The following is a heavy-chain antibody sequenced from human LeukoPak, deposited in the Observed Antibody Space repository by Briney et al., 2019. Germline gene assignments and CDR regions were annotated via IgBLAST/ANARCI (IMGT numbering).Heavy chain of an antibody. CDR3: AKYGSGGTAPFDY. CDR1: GFTFSSFA. CDR2: ISGSGGST. D-gene: IGHD2-15*01. J-gene: IGHJ4*02. V-gene: IGHV3-23*01. Sequence: GGSLRLSCAASGFTFSSFAMTWVRQAPGKGLEWVSSISGSGGSTYYADYVKGRFTISRDNSKNTLYLQMNSLRAEDTAVYYCAKYGSGGTAPFDYWGQGTLVIVSS.